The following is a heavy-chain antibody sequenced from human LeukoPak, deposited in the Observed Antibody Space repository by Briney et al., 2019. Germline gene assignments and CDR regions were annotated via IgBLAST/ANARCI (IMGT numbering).Heavy chain of an antibody. CDR2: ISSSGSTI. D-gene: IGHD3-10*01. J-gene: IGHJ4*02. CDR3: ARVSTPRYGSGSYPDY. CDR1: GFTFSSYE. Sequence: GGSLRLSCAASGFTFSSYEMNWVRQAPGKGLEWVSYISSSGSTIYYADSVKGRFTISRDNAKNSLYLQMNSLRAEDTAVYYCARVSTPRYGSGSYPDYWGQGTLVTVSS. V-gene: IGHV3-48*03.